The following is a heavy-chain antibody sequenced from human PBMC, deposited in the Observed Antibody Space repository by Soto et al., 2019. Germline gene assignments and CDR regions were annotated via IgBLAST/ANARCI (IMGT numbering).Heavy chain of an antibody. Sequence: SETLSLTCTVSGGSISSYYWSWIRQPPGKGLEWIGYIYYSGSTNYNPSLKSRVTISVDKSKNQFSLRLSSVTAADTAVYYCARAHDFWSGYPLDYWGQGTLVTVSS. D-gene: IGHD3-3*01. CDR2: IYYSGST. J-gene: IGHJ4*02. V-gene: IGHV4-59*12. CDR3: ARAHDFWSGYPLDY. CDR1: GGSISSYY.